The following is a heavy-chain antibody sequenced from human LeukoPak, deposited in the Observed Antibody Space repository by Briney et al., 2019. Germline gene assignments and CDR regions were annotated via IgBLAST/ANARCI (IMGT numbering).Heavy chain of an antibody. V-gene: IGHV3-73*01. CDR3: TRTSERYCSGGSCLGY. D-gene: IGHD2-15*01. CDR1: GFTFSGSA. CDR2: IRSKANSYAT. Sequence: GGSLRLSCAASGFTFSGSAMHWVRQASGKGLEWVGRIRSKANSYATAYAAPVKGRFTISRDDSKNTAYLQMNSLKTEDTAVYYCTRTSERYCSGGSCLGYWGQGTLVTVSS. J-gene: IGHJ4*02.